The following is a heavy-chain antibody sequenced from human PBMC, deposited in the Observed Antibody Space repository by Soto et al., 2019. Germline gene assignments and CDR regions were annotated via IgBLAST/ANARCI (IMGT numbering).Heavy chain of an antibody. CDR2: MYHSGST. CDR1: GGSISSGGYS. Sequence: SETLSLTCAVSGGSISSGGYSWSWIRQPPGKGLEWIGYMYHSGSTYYNPSLKSRVTISVDKSKNKITLKQNSVTAADTALYYCAREYGSGSYSDYWGQGTLVTVSS. D-gene: IGHD3-10*01. J-gene: IGHJ4*02. CDR3: AREYGSGSYSDY. V-gene: IGHV4-30-2*01.